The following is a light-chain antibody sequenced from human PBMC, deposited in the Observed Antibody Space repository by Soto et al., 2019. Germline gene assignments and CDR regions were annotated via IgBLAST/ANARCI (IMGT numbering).Light chain of an antibody. CDR1: QSLVYSDGNTY. CDR3: MQSTHWRWT. CDR2: RVS. Sequence: DVVMTQSPLSLTVTLGQPASISCRSSQSLVYSDGNTYLNWFQQRPGQSPRRLIYRVSNWDSGVPERFSGSGAGTDFTLKISRVEVEDFGVYFCMQSTHWRWTFGQGTKVEI. V-gene: IGKV2D-30*01. J-gene: IGKJ1*01.